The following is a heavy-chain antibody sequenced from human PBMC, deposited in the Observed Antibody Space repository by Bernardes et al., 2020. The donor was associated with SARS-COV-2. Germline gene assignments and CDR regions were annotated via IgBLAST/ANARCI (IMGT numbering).Heavy chain of an antibody. CDR2: TWYDGSNK. Sequence: GRSLRVSCAASGFTFSNYAMHWVRQAPGKGLEWVAVTWYDGSNKYSGDSVKGRFSISRDNAKNTVYLQMNSLRAEDTAVYYCARSEDYGDFVPLDYWGQGTLVTVSS. J-gene: IGHJ4*02. D-gene: IGHD4-17*01. V-gene: IGHV3-33*01. CDR1: GFTFSNYA. CDR3: ARSEDYGDFVPLDY.